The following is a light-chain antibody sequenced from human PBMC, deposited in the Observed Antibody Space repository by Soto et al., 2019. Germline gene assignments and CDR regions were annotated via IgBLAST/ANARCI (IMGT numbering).Light chain of an antibody. CDR3: KPLRMYPST. V-gene: IGKV1-9*01. Sequence: IQLTQSPSSLSASVGDRVTITCRASQDIAIYLAWYQQKPGEAPKLLIYSASTLYGGVPSRFSGSGSGTDFALTITSLQAEDFETYSCKPLRMYPSTFGGGTKVEIK. CDR1: QDIAIY. CDR2: SAS. J-gene: IGKJ4*01.